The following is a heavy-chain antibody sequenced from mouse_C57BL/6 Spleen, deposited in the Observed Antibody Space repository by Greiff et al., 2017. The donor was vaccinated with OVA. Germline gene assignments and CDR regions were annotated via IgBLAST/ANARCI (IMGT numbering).Heavy chain of an antibody. CDR1: GYTFTDYY. CDR3: ARDDGYYGWFAY. J-gene: IGHJ3*01. Sequence: EVQLQQSGPELVKPGASVKISCKASGYTFTDYYMNWVKQSHGKSLEWIGDINPNNGGTSYNQKFKGKATLTVDKSSSTAYMQLSSLTSEDSAVYFCARDDGYYGWFAYWGQGTLVTVSA. D-gene: IGHD2-3*01. CDR2: INPNNGGT. V-gene: IGHV1-26*01.